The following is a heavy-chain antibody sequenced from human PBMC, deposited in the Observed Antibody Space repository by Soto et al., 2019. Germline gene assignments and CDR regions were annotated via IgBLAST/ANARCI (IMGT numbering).Heavy chain of an antibody. CDR3: ARVDCSGNNCRPYSYYQMDV. CDR1: VFIFSGYG. Sequence: GSLRLSCAASVFIFSGYGMHWVRQAPGKGPEWVGIIWYDGIIKYYADSVKGRFTISRDNSRNTLFLQINSLRAEDTAVYYCARVDCSGNNCRPYSYYQMDVWGQGTTVTVSS. J-gene: IGHJ6*02. CDR2: IWYDGIIK. D-gene: IGHD2-15*01. V-gene: IGHV3-33*01.